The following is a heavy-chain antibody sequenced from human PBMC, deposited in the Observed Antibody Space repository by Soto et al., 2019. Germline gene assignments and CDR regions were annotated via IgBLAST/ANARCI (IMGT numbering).Heavy chain of an antibody. J-gene: IGHJ6*02. CDR2: IYPGDSDT. Sequence: GESLKISCKGSGYSFTSYWIGWVRQMPGEGLEWMGIIYPGDSDTRYSPSFQGQVTISADKSISTAYLQWGSLKASDTAMYYCAGGGVRGVITRTRDYYGMDVWGQGTTVTVSS. V-gene: IGHV5-51*01. D-gene: IGHD3-10*01. CDR1: GYSFTSYW. CDR3: AGGGVRGVITRTRDYYGMDV.